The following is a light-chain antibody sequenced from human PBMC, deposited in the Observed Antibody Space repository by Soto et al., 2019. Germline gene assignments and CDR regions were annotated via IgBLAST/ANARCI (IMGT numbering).Light chain of an antibody. Sequence: IQLTQSPSSLSASVGDGVTVTCRASQGIGTYLVWYQQKAGKAPKLLIYAAASLQSGVPSRFSGSGSGTDFTLTISSLQSEHFATYYCQQTYSTPPTFGQGTKVDIK. V-gene: IGKV1-39*01. J-gene: IGKJ1*01. CDR1: QGIGTY. CDR3: QQTYSTPPT. CDR2: AAA.